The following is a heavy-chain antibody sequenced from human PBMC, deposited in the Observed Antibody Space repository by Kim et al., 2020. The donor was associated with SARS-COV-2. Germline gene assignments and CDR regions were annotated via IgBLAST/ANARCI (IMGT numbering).Heavy chain of an antibody. Sequence: YNPSRTSRVTISVDTAKNQFSLKLSSVTAADTAVYYCARIGDGSGSYYQYWGQGTLVTVSS. J-gene: IGHJ4*02. CDR3: ARIGDGSGSYYQY. V-gene: IGHV4-34*01. D-gene: IGHD3-10*01.